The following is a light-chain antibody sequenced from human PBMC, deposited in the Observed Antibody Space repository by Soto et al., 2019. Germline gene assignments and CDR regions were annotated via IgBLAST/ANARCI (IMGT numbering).Light chain of an antibody. CDR3: ETWESNTQV. J-gene: IGLJ1*01. Sequence: QSVLTQSSSASASLGSSVKLTCTLSSGHSSYIIAWHQQQPGKAPRYLMKLEGSGSYNKGSGVPDRFSGSSSGADRYLTISYLQFEDEADYYCETWESNTQVFGTATKLTVL. CDR2: LEGSGSY. CDR1: SGHSSYI. V-gene: IGLV4-60*02.